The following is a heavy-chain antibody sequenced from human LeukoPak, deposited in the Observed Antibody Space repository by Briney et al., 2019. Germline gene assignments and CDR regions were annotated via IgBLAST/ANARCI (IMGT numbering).Heavy chain of an antibody. CDR2: IRYDGSNK. CDR3: AKDGRLGFDY. CDR1: GFTFSSYG. V-gene: IGHV3-30*02. J-gene: IGHJ4*02. D-gene: IGHD1-26*01. Sequence: PGXXLRLSCAASGFTFSSYGMHWVRQAPGKGLEWVAFIRYDGSNKYYADSVKGRFTISRDNSKNTLYLQMNSLRAEDTAVYYCAKDGRLGFDYWGQGTLVTVSS.